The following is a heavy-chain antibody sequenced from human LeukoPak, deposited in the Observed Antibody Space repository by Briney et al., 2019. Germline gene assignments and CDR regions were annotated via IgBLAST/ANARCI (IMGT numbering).Heavy chain of an antibody. Sequence: PGGSLRLSCAASGFTFDEYAMHWVRQAPGKGLEWVSSISWNSGTIAYADSAKGRFTVSRDNAKNSLYLQMGSLRAEDTALYYCAKTGCSSITCYTNCWGRGTLVTVSS. V-gene: IGHV3-9*01. CDR3: AKTGCSSITCYTNC. CDR2: ISWNSGTI. CDR1: GFTFDEYA. D-gene: IGHD2-2*02. J-gene: IGHJ4*02.